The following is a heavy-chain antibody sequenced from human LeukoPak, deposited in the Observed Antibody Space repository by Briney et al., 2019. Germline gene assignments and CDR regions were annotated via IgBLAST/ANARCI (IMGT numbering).Heavy chain of an antibody. V-gene: IGHV4-59*01. CDR3: GGAPELYYFDF. Sequence: SETLSLTCTVSGGSISNYYWSWIRQPPGKGLEWIGYIYDSGRTDYNPSLKSRVTISVDTSKNQFSLKLSSLTAADTAVYYCGGAPELYYFDFWGQGTLVTVSS. CDR2: IYDSGRT. J-gene: IGHJ4*02. CDR1: GGSISNYY. D-gene: IGHD1-1*01.